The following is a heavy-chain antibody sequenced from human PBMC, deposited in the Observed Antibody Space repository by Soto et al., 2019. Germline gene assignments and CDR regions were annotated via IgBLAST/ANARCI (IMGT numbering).Heavy chain of an antibody. D-gene: IGHD6-19*01. Sequence: SETLSLTCNMSGDSYSISTYSWSWIRQPPGKALQWIGFIYQSGFTSYNPSLASRVSISLDRSNNQCSLKLKSVTAADTAVYFCAGMPYTSGLRFDPGGPGTLVTVSS. CDR2: IYQSGFT. CDR3: AGMPYTSGLRFDP. CDR1: GDSYSISTYS. V-gene: IGHV4-30-2*01. J-gene: IGHJ5*02.